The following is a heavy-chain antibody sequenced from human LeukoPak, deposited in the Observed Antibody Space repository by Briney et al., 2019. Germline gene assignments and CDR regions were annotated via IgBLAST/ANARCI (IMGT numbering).Heavy chain of an antibody. J-gene: IGHJ4*02. CDR1: GFTFSSYA. V-gene: IGHV3-23*01. Sequence: GGSLRLSCAASGFTFSSYAMSWVRQAPGKGLEWDSAISGSGGSTYYADSVKGRFTISRDNSKNTLYLQMNSLRAEDTAVYYCAKDRIAAAQPYYFDYWGQGTLVTVSS. CDR2: ISGSGGST. D-gene: IGHD6-13*01. CDR3: AKDRIAAAQPYYFDY.